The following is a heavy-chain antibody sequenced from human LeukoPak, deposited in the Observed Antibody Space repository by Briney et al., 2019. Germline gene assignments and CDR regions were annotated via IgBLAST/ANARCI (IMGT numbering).Heavy chain of an antibody. V-gene: IGHV2-5*02. CDR3: AHLVWWYQLPYYYYYYYMDV. D-gene: IGHD2-2*01. CDR2: IYSDDDK. J-gene: IGHJ6*03. CDR1: GFSLSTSGVG. Sequence: SGPTLVNPTQTLTLTCTFSGFSLSTSGVGVGWIRQPPGKALEWLALIYSDDDKRYSPSLKSRLTITKDTSKNQVVLTMTNMDPVDTATYYCAHLVWWYQLPYYYYYYYMDVWGKGTTVTVSS.